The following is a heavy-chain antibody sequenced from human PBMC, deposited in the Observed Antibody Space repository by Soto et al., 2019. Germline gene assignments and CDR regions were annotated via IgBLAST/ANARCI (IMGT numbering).Heavy chain of an antibody. V-gene: IGHV3-7*01. CDR3: ARTAYYYVN. CDR1: GFTFSNNW. J-gene: IGHJ4*02. D-gene: IGHD3-10*02. CDR2: INPDGNEK. Sequence: EVQLVESGGGLVRPGGSLRLSCAASGFTFSNNWMSWVRQAPGKGLEWVANINPDGNEKYYVGSLKGRFTISRDNARNSLYLQINSLRAEDTALYYCARTAYYYVNWGQGTLVTVSS.